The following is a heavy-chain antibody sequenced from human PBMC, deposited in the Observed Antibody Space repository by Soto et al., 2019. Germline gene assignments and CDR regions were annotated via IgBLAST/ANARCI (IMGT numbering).Heavy chain of an antibody. D-gene: IGHD6-13*01. CDR1: GFTFDDYA. CDR2: INWSSGSI. J-gene: IGHJ1*01. CDR3: VKDESINWYSGHFRH. Sequence: EVQLVESGGGLVQPGRSLRLSCAASGFTFDDYAMHWVRQVPGKGLEWVSGINWSSGSIGYADSVKGRFAISRENAKNSLHLQMNSLRAEDTAFYYCVKDESINWYSGHFRHWGQGTLVTVSS. V-gene: IGHV3-9*01.